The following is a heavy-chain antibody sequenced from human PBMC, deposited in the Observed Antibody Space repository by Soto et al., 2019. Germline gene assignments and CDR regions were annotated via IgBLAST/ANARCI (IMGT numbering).Heavy chain of an antibody. J-gene: IGHJ4*02. CDR1: CVYIRRSNW. CDR3: ARAHPHGDPMVYFDY. Sequence: SQTLSLTWAVSCVYIRRSNWLSWVRQPPGKGLEWIGEIYHSGSTNYNPSLKSRVTISVDKSKNQFSLKLSSVTAADTAVYYCARAHPHGDPMVYFDYWGQGTLVTVSS. CDR2: IYHSGST. D-gene: IGHD4-17*01. V-gene: IGHV4-4*02.